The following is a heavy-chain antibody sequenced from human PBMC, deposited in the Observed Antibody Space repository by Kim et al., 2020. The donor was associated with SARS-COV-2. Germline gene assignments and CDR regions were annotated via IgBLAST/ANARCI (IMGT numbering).Heavy chain of an antibody. J-gene: IGHJ3*02. CDR2: IYYSGNT. V-gene: IGHV4-39*01. D-gene: IGHD6-6*01. CDR1: GGCISSSNYY. Sequence: SETLSLTCTVSGGCISSSNYYWGWIRQPPGKGREWIGYIYYSGNTYYNPSLKSRVTVSVDTSKNQFSLKLSSVTAADTAVYYCARTIAGRPEAFDIWGQGTMVTVSS. CDR3: ARTIAGRPEAFDI.